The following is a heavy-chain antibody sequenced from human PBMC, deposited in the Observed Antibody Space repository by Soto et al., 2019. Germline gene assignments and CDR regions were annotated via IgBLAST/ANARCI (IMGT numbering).Heavy chain of an antibody. Sequence: QVQLVESGGGVVQPGRSLRLSCAASGFTFSSYAMHWVRQAPGKGLEWVAVISYDGSNKYYADSVKGRFTISRDNSTNTLYLQMNSLRAEDTAVYYCARDASIAARPKYYFDYWGQGTLVTVSS. V-gene: IGHV3-30-3*01. CDR3: ARDASIAARPKYYFDY. D-gene: IGHD6-6*01. CDR2: ISYDGSNK. J-gene: IGHJ4*02. CDR1: GFTFSSYA.